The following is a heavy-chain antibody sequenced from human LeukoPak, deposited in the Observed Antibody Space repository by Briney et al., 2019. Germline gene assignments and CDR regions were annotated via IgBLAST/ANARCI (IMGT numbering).Heavy chain of an antibody. J-gene: IGHJ5*02. CDR3: ARDLSSGYIMYNWFDP. CDR2: IYHSGST. CDR1: GYSISSGYY. D-gene: IGHD3-22*01. V-gene: IGHV4-38-2*02. Sequence: SETLSLTCAVSGYSISSGYYWGWIRQPPGKGLEWIGSIYHSGSTYYNPSLKSRVTISVDTSKNQFSLKLSSVTAADTVVYYCARDLSSGYIMYNWFDPWGQGTLVTVSS.